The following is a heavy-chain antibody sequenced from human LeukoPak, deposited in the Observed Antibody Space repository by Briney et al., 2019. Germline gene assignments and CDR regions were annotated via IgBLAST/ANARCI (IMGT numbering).Heavy chain of an antibody. J-gene: IGHJ3*02. CDR1: GFTFSSYA. Sequence: GGSLRLSCAASGFTFSSYAMSWVRQAPGKGLELVSAISGSGGSTYYADSVKGRFTISRDNSKNTLYLQMNSLRAEDTAVYYCARVDTGAFDIWGQGTMVTVSS. CDR2: ISGSGGST. CDR3: ARVDTGAFDI. D-gene: IGHD5-18*01. V-gene: IGHV3-23*01.